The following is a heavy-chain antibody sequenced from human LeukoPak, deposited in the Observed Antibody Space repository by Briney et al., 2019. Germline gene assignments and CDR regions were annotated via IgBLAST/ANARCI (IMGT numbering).Heavy chain of an antibody. V-gene: IGHV3-73*01. D-gene: IGHD4-17*01. Sequence: GGSLRLSCADSGFTFSGSAMHWVRQASGKGLEWVGRIRSKANSYATAYAASVKGRFTISRDDSKNTAYLQMNSLKTEDTAVYYCTRPPPTTVTTGHGMDVWGQGTTVTVSS. CDR2: IRSKANSYAT. J-gene: IGHJ6*02. CDR1: GFTFSGSA. CDR3: TRPPPTTVTTGHGMDV.